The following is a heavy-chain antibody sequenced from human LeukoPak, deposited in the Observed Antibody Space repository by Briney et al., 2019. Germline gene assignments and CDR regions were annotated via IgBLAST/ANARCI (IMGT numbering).Heavy chain of an antibody. D-gene: IGHD6-6*01. V-gene: IGHV4-59*11. CDR3: ARVMRAARNYYYYYYMDV. J-gene: IGHJ6*03. CDR2: IYYSGST. CDR1: GGSISSHY. Sequence: SETLSLTCTVSGGSISSHYWSWIRQPPGKGLEWIGYIYYSGSTNYNPSLKSRVTISVDTSKNQFSLQLSSVTAADTAVYYCARVMRAARNYYYYYYMDVWGKGTTVTVSS.